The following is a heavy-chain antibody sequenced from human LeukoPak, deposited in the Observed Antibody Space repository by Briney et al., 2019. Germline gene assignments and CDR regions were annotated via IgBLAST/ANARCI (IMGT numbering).Heavy chain of an antibody. CDR3: ARGLSSSRRFDY. CDR2: MNPNSGNT. Sequence: ASVKVSCKASGYTFTRYDINWVRQATGQGLEWMGWMNPNSGNTGYAQKFQGRVTMTRNTSISTAYMELSSLRSGDTAVYYCARGLSSSRRFDYWGQGTLVTVSS. J-gene: IGHJ4*02. V-gene: IGHV1-8*01. CDR1: GYTFTRYD. D-gene: IGHD6-13*01.